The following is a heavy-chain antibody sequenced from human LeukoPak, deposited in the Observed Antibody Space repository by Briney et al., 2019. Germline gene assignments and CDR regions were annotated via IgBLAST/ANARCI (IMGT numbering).Heavy chain of an antibody. CDR2: IDPSGGST. V-gene: IGHV1-46*01. D-gene: IGHD3-22*01. Sequence: ASVKVSCKASGYTFTSHYMHWVRQAPGQGLEWMGIIDPSGGSTSYAQKFQGRVTMTRDTSTSTVYMELSSLRSEDTAVYYCARDSGYYYDSSGYYIDYWGQGTLVTVSS. CDR1: GYTFTSHY. CDR3: ARDSGYYYDSSGYYIDY. J-gene: IGHJ4*02.